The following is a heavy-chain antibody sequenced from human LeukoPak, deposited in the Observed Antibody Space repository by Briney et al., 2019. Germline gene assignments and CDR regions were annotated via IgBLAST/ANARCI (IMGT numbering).Heavy chain of an antibody. CDR3: ARVIGCGGDCWKLDY. Sequence: ASVKVSCKASGYTFTGYFMHWMRQAPGQGLEWMGRLNPNSGVTNYAQKFRGRVTMTRDTSISTAYMELSRLRSDDTAVYYCARVIGCGGDCWKLDYWGQGTLVTVSS. CDR2: LNPNSGVT. J-gene: IGHJ4*02. D-gene: IGHD2-21*02. V-gene: IGHV1-2*06. CDR1: GYTFTGYF.